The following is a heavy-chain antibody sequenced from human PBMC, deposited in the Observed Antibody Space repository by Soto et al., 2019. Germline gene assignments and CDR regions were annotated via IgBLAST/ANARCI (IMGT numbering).Heavy chain of an antibody. Sequence: QVQLQQWGAGLLKPSETLSLTCAVYGGSFSGYYWSWIRQPPGKGLEWIGEINHSGSTNYNPSLKSRVTISVDTSKNQFSLKLSSVTAADTAVYYCARGSPEGTLDYWGQGTLVTVSS. J-gene: IGHJ4*02. CDR2: INHSGST. CDR1: GGSFSGYY. V-gene: IGHV4-34*01. D-gene: IGHD1-1*01. CDR3: ARGSPEGTLDY.